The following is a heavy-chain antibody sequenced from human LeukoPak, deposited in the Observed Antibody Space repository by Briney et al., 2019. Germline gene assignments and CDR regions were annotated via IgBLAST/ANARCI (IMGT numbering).Heavy chain of an antibody. D-gene: IGHD6-13*01. CDR3: ARVRAAAATGAFDV. CDR1: DGSFSVCY. V-gene: IGHV4-34*01. CDR2: INHSGST. Sequence: PSETLSLTCTVYDGSFSVCYWSWLRQPPGKGLEWIGEINHSGSTNYNPSLKSRVTISVDTSKNQFSLKVSSVTAADTAVYYCARVRAAAATGAFDVWGQGTKVTVSS. J-gene: IGHJ3*01.